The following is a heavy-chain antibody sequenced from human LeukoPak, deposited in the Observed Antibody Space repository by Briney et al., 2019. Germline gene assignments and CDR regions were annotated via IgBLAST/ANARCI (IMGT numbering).Heavy chain of an antibody. CDR3: AGQHDSNGYYFY. V-gene: IGHV4-38-2*01. Sequence: PSETLSLTCAVTGNSVSSAYYWGWIRQPPGKGLEWIGSIYHIGSTYYNPSLKSRVTISVDTSKNRFSLKLTSVTAADTAVYYCAGQHDSNGYYFYWGQGTLVTVSS. J-gene: IGHJ4*02. D-gene: IGHD3-22*01. CDR2: IYHIGST. CDR1: GNSVSSAYY.